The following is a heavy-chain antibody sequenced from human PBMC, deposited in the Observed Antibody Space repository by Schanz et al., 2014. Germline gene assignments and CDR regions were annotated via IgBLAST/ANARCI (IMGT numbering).Heavy chain of an antibody. Sequence: EVQLVQSGGGLVQPGGSLRLSCAASGFAFSSFAMTWVRQAPGRGLEWVSSISTSGTYMYIADSLKGRVTISRDDAKKSMYLQMNNLRAEDTAVYYCVIVSLADPRLYRGMDRDIDYWGQGTLVTVSS. D-gene: IGHD5-18*01. V-gene: IGHV3-21*01. CDR2: ISTSGTYM. J-gene: IGHJ4*02. CDR1: GFAFSSFA. CDR3: VIVSLADPRLYRGMDRDIDY.